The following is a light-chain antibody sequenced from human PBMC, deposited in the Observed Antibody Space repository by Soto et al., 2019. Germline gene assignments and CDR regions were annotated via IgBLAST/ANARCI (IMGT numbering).Light chain of an antibody. J-gene: IGKJ4*01. Sequence: DVQMPQSPSSLSASVGDRVTITCRASQGIAPYLAWFQQKPGKVPRLLIYATSTLQSGVPSRFRGRVCETDFTLTISSLRPEYVAAYQRQKYSSALLTFRAGTK. CDR1: QGIAPY. CDR2: ATS. V-gene: IGKV1-27*01. CDR3: QKYSSALLT.